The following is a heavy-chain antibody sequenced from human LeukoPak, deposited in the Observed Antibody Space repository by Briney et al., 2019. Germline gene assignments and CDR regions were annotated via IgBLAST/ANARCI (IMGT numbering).Heavy chain of an antibody. CDR1: GGSINSGGYY. D-gene: IGHD6-19*01. J-gene: IGHJ4*02. Sequence: SQTLSLTCTVPGGSINSGGYYWSWIRQHQGKGLEWIGYIYYSGNTYYNPSLKSRITISLDTSKNQFSLKLSSVTAADTAVYYCARGSSGWLRFDYWGQGTLVTVSS. V-gene: IGHV4-31*03. CDR2: IYYSGNT. CDR3: ARGSSGWLRFDY.